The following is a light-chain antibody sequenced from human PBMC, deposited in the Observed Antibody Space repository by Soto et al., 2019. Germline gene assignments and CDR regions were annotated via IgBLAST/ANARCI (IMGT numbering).Light chain of an antibody. Sequence: QSVLTQPASLSGSPGQSITISCTGTGSDVGDYDYVSWYQQHPGKAPKLIIYEVSDRPSGVSNRFSGSKSANTASLTISGLQAEDEADYFCSSYTSSRSLVFGPGTTVTV. CDR3: SSYTSSRSLV. J-gene: IGLJ1*01. CDR1: GSDVGDYDY. CDR2: EVS. V-gene: IGLV2-14*01.